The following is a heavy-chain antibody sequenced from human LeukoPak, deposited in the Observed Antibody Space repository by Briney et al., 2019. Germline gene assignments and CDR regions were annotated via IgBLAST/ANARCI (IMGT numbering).Heavy chain of an antibody. D-gene: IGHD1-26*01. CDR3: AKINSGSYTDY. Sequence: PGGSLRLSCVASGFTFSNYAMSWVRQAPGKGLEWVSSISSSGGGTYYADSVKGRFTISRDNSKNTLSLQMNSLKAEDTAVYYCAKINSGSYTDYWGQGTLVTVSS. J-gene: IGHJ4*02. V-gene: IGHV3-23*01. CDR1: GFTFSNYA. CDR2: ISSSGGGT.